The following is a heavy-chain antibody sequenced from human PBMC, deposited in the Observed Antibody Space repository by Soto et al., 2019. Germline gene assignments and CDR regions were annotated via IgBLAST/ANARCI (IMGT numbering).Heavy chain of an antibody. V-gene: IGHV4-59*08. J-gene: IGHJ4*02. CDR2: IYYSGST. CDR1: GGSISSYY. CDR3: ASWGAVNGDFDY. D-gene: IGHD1-26*01. Sequence: PSETLSLTCTVSGGSISSYYWSWIRQPPGKGLEWIGYIYYSGSTNYNPSLKSRVTISVDTSKNQFSLKLSSVTAAVTAVYYCASWGAVNGDFDYWGQGTPVTVSS.